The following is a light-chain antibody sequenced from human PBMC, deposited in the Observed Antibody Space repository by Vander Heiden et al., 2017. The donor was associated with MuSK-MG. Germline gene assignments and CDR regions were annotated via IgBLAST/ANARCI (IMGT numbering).Light chain of an antibody. J-gene: IGKJ4*01. CDR2: SAS. CDR3: QQSQTLPLT. CDR1: QTVLFIPGNKGW. V-gene: IGKV4-1*01. Sequence: APIAYKSTQTVLFIPGNKGWLAWYQQKPRKPPRLLIYSASTRQPGVPERFSGSGSGTDFTLTISSLQADDLALYYCQQSQTLPLTFGGGTKAEMK.